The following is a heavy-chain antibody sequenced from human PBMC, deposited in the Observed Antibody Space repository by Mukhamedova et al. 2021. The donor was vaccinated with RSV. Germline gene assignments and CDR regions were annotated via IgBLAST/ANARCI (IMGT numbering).Heavy chain of an antibody. D-gene: IGHD4-11*01. Sequence: AEYMGGRFTISRDNARNTLYLQMNSLRGEDTVVYHCVKRSDHSGTLDYWGQGTLVTVSS. CDR3: VKRSDHSGTLDY. V-gene: IGHV3-74*01. J-gene: IGHJ4*02.